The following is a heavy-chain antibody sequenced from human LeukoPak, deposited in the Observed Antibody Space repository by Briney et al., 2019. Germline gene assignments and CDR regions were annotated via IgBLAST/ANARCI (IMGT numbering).Heavy chain of an antibody. V-gene: IGHV3-30*04. J-gene: IGHJ6*03. CDR1: GFTFSSYA. Sequence: PGGSLRLPCAASGFTFSSYAMHWVRQAPGKGLEWVAVISYDGSNKYYADSVKGRFTISRDNSKNTLYLQMNSLRAEDTAVYYCAREGEERYYYYMDVRGKGTTVTVSS. CDR2: ISYDGSNK. D-gene: IGHD1-26*01. CDR3: AREGEERYYYYMDV.